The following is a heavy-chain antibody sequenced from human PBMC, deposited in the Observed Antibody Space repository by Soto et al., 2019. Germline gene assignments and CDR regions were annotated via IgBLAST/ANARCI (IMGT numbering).Heavy chain of an antibody. CDR3: ASQKKKPSVNGLDV. V-gene: IGHV3-21*01. CDR2: ISTSSGDV. Sequence: PGGSLRLSCAASGFPFSAYIMNWVRQAPGKGLEWVSSISTSSGDVYYADSVKGRFTISRDDAKNSLYLQMNSLRAEDTAVYFWASQKKKPSVNGLDVWGQGTTVTVSS. CDR1: GFPFSAYI. J-gene: IGHJ6*02.